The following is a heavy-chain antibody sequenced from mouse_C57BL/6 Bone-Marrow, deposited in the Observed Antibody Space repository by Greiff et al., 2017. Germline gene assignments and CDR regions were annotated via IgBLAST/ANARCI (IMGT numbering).Heavy chain of an antibody. CDR2: IDPEIGDT. CDR1: GFNIKDDY. D-gene: IGHD2-3*01. V-gene: IGHV14-4*01. J-gene: IGHJ2*01. CDR3: SSFDVNYFDF. Sequence: VQLQQSGAELVRPGASVKLSCTASGFNIKDDYIHWVKQRPEQGLEWIGWIDPEIGDTEYASKVQGKATITSDTSSNTAYLQLSSLTSEDTAVYYCSSFDVNYFDFWGQGTPLTVAS.